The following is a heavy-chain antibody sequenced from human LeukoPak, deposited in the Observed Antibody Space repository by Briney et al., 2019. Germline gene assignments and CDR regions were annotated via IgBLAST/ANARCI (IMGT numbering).Heavy chain of an antibody. CDR3: SRSVHLGATYFDY. J-gene: IGHJ4*02. Sequence: GGSLRLSCAASGFTFRSYVMTWLRQAPGKGLEWVSTITASGNGTHYADSVKGRFTISRDNSKNTLYLQMTSLRPEDTAFYYCSRSVHLGATYFDYWGQGTLVTVSS. D-gene: IGHD1-26*01. V-gene: IGHV3-23*01. CDR2: ITASGNGT. CDR1: GFTFRSYV.